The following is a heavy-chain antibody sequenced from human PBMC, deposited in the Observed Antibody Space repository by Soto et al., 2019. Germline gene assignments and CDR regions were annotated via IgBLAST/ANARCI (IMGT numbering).Heavy chain of an antibody. V-gene: IGHV3-9*01. Sequence: EAQLVESGGGLVQPGRSLRLSCAASGFTFDDYAMHWVRQAPGKGLEWVSGISWNTYIIDYVDSVKGRFTISRDNAKSSLYLQMDSRRTEDTALYYCAKDRVRGRFGESSFDVWGQGTMVTVS. CDR1: GFTFDDYA. CDR2: ISWNTYII. J-gene: IGHJ3*01. D-gene: IGHD3-10*01. CDR3: AKDRVRGRFGESSFDV.